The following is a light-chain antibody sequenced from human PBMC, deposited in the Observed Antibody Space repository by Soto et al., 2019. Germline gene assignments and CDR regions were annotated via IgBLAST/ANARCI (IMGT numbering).Light chain of an antibody. CDR1: SSDVGGYNY. J-gene: IGLJ1*01. CDR3: SSYTSSSTLHV. Sequence: QSVLTQPASVSGSPGQSITISCTGTSSDVGGYNYVSWYQQHPGKAPKLMIYDVSNRPSGDANRFSGSKSGNTASLTISGLQAEDEADYYCSSYTSSSTLHVFGTGTKVTV. V-gene: IGLV2-14*01. CDR2: DVS.